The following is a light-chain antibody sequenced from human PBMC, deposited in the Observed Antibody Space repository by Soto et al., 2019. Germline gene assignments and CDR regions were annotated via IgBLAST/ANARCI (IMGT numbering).Light chain of an antibody. CDR2: EVS. CDR1: SSDVGGYNY. CDR3: SSYTRSNTFPYV. Sequence: QSVLTQPASVSGSPGQSITISCIGTSSDVGGYNYVSWYQQHPGKAPKLMIYEVSNRPSGVSNRFSGSKSGNTASLTISGLQAEDEADYYCSSYTRSNTFPYVFGTGTKLTVL. V-gene: IGLV2-14*01. J-gene: IGLJ1*01.